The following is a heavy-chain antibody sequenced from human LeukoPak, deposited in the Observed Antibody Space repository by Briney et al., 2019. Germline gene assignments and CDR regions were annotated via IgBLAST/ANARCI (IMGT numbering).Heavy chain of an antibody. V-gene: IGHV4-59*01. CDR2: IYYSGST. Sequence: SETLSLTCAVSGGSISSYYWSWIRQPPGKGLEWIGYIYYSGSTNYNPSLKSRVTISVDTSKNQFSLKLSSVTAADTAVYYCARALRYCSSTSCSNWFDPWGQGTLSPSPQ. CDR1: GGSISSYY. CDR3: ARALRYCSSTSCSNWFDP. J-gene: IGHJ5*02. D-gene: IGHD2-2*01.